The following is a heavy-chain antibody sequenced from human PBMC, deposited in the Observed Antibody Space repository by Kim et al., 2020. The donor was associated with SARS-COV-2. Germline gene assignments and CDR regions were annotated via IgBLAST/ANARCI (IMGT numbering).Heavy chain of an antibody. Sequence: TDYADSVKGRFTISRDNANNSLYLQMNSLGADDTAVYYCARLNAGANWFAPWGQGTLVTVSS. D-gene: IGHD1-26*01. J-gene: IGHJ5*02. CDR3: ARLNAGANWFAP. V-gene: IGHV3-11*01. CDR2: T.